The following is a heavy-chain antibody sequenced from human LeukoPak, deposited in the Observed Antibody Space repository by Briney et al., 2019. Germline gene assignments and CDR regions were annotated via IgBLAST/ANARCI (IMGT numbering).Heavy chain of an antibody. CDR1: VGGISMANYY. CDR2: IYYSGSS. V-gene: IGHV4-39*07. CDR3: ARGLAHYYDFWSGYFQTWFDP. Sequence: SQTLSLTCTVSVGGISMANYYWGWIRQPPGKGLEWSGTIYYSGSSYYNPSLKSRVTISLDTSKNQFSLKLSSVTAADSAVYYCARGLAHYYDFWSGYFQTWFDPWGQGTLVTVSS. J-gene: IGHJ5*02. D-gene: IGHD3-3*01.